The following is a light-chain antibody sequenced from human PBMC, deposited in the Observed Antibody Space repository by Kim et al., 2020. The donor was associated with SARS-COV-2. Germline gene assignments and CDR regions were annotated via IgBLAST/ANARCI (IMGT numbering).Light chain of an antibody. V-gene: IGLV1-51*01. CDR2: DSN. J-gene: IGLJ2*01. CDR3: GTWDDSLSGVV. CDR1: SSNIGSNY. Sequence: GQNVTISCSGSSSNIGSNYVSWYQQLPGTAPKLLIYDSNKRPSRIPDRFSGSKSGTSATLGITGLQTGDEADYYCGTWDDSLSGVVFGGGTKVTVL.